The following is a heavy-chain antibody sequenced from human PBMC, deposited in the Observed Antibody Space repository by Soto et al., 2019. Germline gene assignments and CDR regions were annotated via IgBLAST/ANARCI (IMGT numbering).Heavy chain of an antibody. Sequence: QVQLQQWGAGLLKPSETLSLTCAVYGGSFSGYYWSWIRQPPGKGLEWIGEINHSGSTNYNPSLKSRVTISVDTSKTQFSLKLSSVTAADTAVYYCARRPMGYPRTYYYYYMDVWGKGTTVTVSS. CDR1: GGSFSGYY. CDR3: ARRPMGYPRTYYYYYMDV. D-gene: IGHD6-13*01. CDR2: INHSGST. V-gene: IGHV4-34*01. J-gene: IGHJ6*03.